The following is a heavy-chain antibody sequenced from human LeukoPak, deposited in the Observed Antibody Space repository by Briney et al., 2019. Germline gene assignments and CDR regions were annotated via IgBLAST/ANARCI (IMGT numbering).Heavy chain of an antibody. J-gene: IGHJ4*02. CDR1: GGSISSYY. CDR2: IYTSGST. Sequence: SETLSLTCTASGGSISSYYWSWIRQPAGKGLEWIGRIYTSGSTNYNPSLKRRVTMSVDTSKNQFSLKLSSVTAADTAVYYCASTWRDYDFWCGYYTLDYWGQGTLVTVSS. D-gene: IGHD3-3*01. CDR3: ASTWRDYDFWCGYYTLDY. V-gene: IGHV4-4*07.